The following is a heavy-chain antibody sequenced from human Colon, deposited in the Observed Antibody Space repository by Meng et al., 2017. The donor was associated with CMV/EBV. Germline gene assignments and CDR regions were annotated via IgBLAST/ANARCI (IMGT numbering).Heavy chain of an antibody. CDR1: GFNFVIYG. Sequence: GGSLRLSCRASGFNFVIYGMTWVRQAPGRGLEWVTSINGLGDSTNYADSVKGRFTISRDSSMSTLYLQMNNLRGDDTAIYFCAKDLSGSYAYYFDSWGQGTLVTVSS. CDR3: AKDLSGSYAYYFDS. V-gene: IGHV3-23*01. D-gene: IGHD1-26*01. J-gene: IGHJ4*02. CDR2: INGLGDST.